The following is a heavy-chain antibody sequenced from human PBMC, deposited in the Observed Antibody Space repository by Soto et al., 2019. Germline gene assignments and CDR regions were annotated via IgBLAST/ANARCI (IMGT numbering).Heavy chain of an antibody. J-gene: IGHJ4*02. CDR2: ISYSGST. V-gene: IGHV4-59*11. D-gene: IGHD3-16*01. CDR3: ARADPDASVGY. Sequence: PSETLSFTCTVSGASMSSHYWTWLRQSPGKGLEWIGYISYSGSTYYNPSHKSRVTISADTSRNQFSLKLSAVISADTAVYYCARADPDASVGYWGQGTLVTVSS. CDR1: GASMSSHY.